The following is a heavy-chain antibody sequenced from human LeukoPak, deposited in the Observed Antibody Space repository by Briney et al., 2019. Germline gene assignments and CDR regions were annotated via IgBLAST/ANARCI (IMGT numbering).Heavy chain of an antibody. V-gene: IGHV1-69*05. CDR1: GGTFSSCG. J-gene: IGHJ5*02. D-gene: IGHD3-9*01. CDR3: ARDRYDILTGYYQLNWFDP. Sequence: SVKVSCKASGGTFSSCGISWVRQAPGQGLEWMGGIIPIFGTANYAQKFQGRVTITTDESTSTAYMELSSLRSEDTAVYYCARDRYDILTGYYQLNWFDPWGQGTLVTVSS. CDR2: IIPIFGTA.